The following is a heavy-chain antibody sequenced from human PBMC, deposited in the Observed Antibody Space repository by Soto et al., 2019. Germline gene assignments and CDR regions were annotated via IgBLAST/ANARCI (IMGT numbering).Heavy chain of an antibody. CDR1: GYTFTSYG. J-gene: IGHJ1*01. CDR3: AMDYGDSPEYFKH. V-gene: IGHV1-18*04. CDR2: ISPLKGRT. D-gene: IGHD4-17*01. Sequence: QVQLVQSGPDLKRPGASMKVSCKASGYTFTSYGISWVRQAPGQGLEWMAWISPLKGRTQYSQKAQGRVTLSTDTSSTTAHREMTTLRVADTAVYYCAMDYGDSPEYFKHWGQGTLVTVS.